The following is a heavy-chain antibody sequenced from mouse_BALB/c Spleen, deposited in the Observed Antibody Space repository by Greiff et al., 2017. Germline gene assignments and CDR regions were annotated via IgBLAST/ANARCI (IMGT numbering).Heavy chain of an antibody. CDR3: ARKVNWAFDY. V-gene: IGHV14-3*02. CDR1: GFNIKDTY. J-gene: IGHJ2*01. Sequence: EVKLMESGAELVKPGASVKLSCTASGFNIKDTYMHWVKQRPEQGLEWIGRIDPANGNTKYDPKFQGKATITADTSSNTAYLQLSSLTSEDTAVYYCARKVNWAFDYWGQGTTLTVSS. D-gene: IGHD4-1*01. CDR2: IDPANGNT.